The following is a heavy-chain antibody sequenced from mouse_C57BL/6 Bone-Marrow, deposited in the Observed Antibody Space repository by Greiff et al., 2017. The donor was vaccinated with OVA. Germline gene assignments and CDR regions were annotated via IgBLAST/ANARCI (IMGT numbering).Heavy chain of an antibody. CDR2: IYPSDSET. J-gene: IGHJ2*01. CDR1: GYTFTSYW. CDR3: ARQGVKGSGYVNYFDY. D-gene: IGHD3-2*02. Sequence: QVQLKQPGAELVRPGSSVKLSCKASGYTFTSYWMDWVKQRPGQGLEWIGNIYPSDSETHYNQKFKDKATLTVDKSSSTAYMQLSSLTSEDSAVYFCARQGVKGSGYVNYFDYWGQGTTLTVSS. V-gene: IGHV1-61*01.